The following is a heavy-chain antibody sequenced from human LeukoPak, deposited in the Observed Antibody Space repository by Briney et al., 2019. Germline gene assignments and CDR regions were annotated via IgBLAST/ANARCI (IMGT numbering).Heavy chain of an antibody. CDR3: VRLTAAGRRTDFDY. CDR1: GFTFSSYV. Sequence: PGRSLRLSCAASGFTFSSYVMHWVRQAPGKGLEWVAAISYDGSNRYYADSVKGRFTISRDNSKNTLYLQMNSLRTEGTAVYYCVRLTAAGRRTDFDYWGQGTLVTVSS. CDR2: ISYDGSNR. J-gene: IGHJ4*02. V-gene: IGHV3-30*04. D-gene: IGHD6-13*01.